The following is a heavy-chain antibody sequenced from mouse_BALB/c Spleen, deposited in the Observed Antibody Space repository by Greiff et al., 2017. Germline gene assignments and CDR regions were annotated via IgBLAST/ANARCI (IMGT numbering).Heavy chain of an antibody. V-gene: IGHV1S127*01. Sequence: QVQLQQPGAELVKPGASVKMSCKASGYTFTSYWMHWVKQRPGQGLEWIGVIDPSDSYTSYNQKFKGKATLTVDTSSSTAYMQLSSLTSEDSAVYDCTRGISCWYFDVWGAGTTVTVSS. CDR3: TRGISCWYFDV. D-gene: IGHD1-1*01. J-gene: IGHJ1*01. CDR1: GYTFTSYW. CDR2: IDPSDSYT.